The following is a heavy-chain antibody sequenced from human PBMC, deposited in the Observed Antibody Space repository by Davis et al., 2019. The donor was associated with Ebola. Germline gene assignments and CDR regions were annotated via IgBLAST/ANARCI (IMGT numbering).Heavy chain of an antibody. J-gene: IGHJ5*02. Sequence: MPSETLSLTCTVSGGSISSYYWSWIRQPPGKGLEWIGYIYYSWSTNYNPSLKSRVTISVDTSKNQFSLKLTSVTAADTAVYYCARDQRWFDPWGQGTLVTVSS. D-gene: IGHD6-25*01. CDR3: ARDQRWFDP. V-gene: IGHV4-59*01. CDR1: GGSISSYY. CDR2: IYYSWST.